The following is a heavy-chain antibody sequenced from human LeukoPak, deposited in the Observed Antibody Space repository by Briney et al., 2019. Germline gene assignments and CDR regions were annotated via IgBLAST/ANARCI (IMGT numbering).Heavy chain of an antibody. CDR3: AKTTTGYSSGRYPGWPVDY. Sequence: HPGGSLRLSCAASGFTFSSYAMYWVRQAPGKGLEWVSGISGSGGSTYYADSVKGRFTISRDNSKNTVYLQMNSLRAEDTVVYYCAKTTTGYSSGRYPGWPVDYWGQGTLVTVSS. CDR2: ISGSGGST. V-gene: IGHV3-23*01. CDR1: GFTFSSYA. D-gene: IGHD6-19*01. J-gene: IGHJ4*02.